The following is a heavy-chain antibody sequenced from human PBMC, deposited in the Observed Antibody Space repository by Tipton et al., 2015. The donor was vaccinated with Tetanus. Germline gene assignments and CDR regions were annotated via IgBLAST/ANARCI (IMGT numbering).Heavy chain of an antibody. D-gene: IGHD3-22*01. V-gene: IGHV4-39*01. CDR3: ARHERHYYDSSGYYFDY. J-gene: IGHJ4*02. Sequence: TLSLTCTVSGGSTSSSSYYWGWIRQPPGKGLEWIGSIYYSGSTYYTPPLKSRVTISEDTSKNQFSLKVSSVTAADTAVYYCARHERHYYDSSGYYFDYWGQGTLVTVSS. CDR2: IYYSGST. CDR1: GGSTSSSSYY.